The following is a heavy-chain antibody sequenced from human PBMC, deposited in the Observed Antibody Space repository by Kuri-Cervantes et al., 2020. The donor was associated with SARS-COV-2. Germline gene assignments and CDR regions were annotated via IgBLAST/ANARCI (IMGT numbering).Heavy chain of an antibody. CDR3: ARGDYDFWGPYYYYGMDV. CDR1: GGSFSGYY. CDR2: INHSGST. V-gene: IGHV4-34*01. D-gene: IGHD3-3*01. Sequence: ESLKISCAVYGGSFSGYYWSWIRQPPGKGLEWIGEINHSGSTNYNPSLKSRVTISVDTSKNQFSLKLSSVTAADTAVYYCARGDYDFWGPYYYYGMDVWGQGTTVTGYS. J-gene: IGHJ6*01.